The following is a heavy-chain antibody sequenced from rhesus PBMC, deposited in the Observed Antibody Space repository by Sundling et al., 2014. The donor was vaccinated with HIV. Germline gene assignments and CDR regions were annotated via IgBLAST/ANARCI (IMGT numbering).Heavy chain of an antibody. J-gene: IGHJ4*01. CDR3: AKDRYWGDYYTNVEYFDY. CDR2: INSGGGST. Sequence: EVQLVETGGGLVQPGGSLKLSCAASGFTFSSYGMSWVRQAPGKGLEWVSAINSGGGSTYYADSVKGRFTISRDNSKNTLSLQMNSLRAEDTAVYYCAKDRYWGDYYTNVEYFDYWGQGVLVTVSS. CDR1: GFTFSSYG. V-gene: IGHV3S42*01. D-gene: IGHD3-34*01.